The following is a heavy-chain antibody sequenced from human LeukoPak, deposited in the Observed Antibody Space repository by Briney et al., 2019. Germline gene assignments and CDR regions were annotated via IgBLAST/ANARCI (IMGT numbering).Heavy chain of an antibody. CDR1: GYTFTSYY. D-gene: IGHD6-13*01. V-gene: IGHV1-46*01. Sequence: ASVKVSCKASGYTFTSYYMHWVRQAPGQGLEWMGIINPSGGSTSYAQKFQGRVTMTRDTSTSTVYMELSSLRSEDTAVYYCARVIDGGSSWYQDYYGMDVWGQGTTVTVS. CDR2: INPSGGST. J-gene: IGHJ6*02. CDR3: ARVIDGGSSWYQDYYGMDV.